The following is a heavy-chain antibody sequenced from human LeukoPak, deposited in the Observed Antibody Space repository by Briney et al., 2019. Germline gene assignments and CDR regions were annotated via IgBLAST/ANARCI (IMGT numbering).Heavy chain of an antibody. D-gene: IGHD2-21*02. Sequence: SETLSLTCTASGGSISTSSYYWGWIRQPPGKGLEWIGSIYYSGSTYYNPSLKSRVTMSVDTSKNQFSLKLNSVTAADTAVYYCARLPIVVVTVSSASDAFSLWGQGTMVTVSS. V-gene: IGHV4-39*01. CDR2: IYYSGST. CDR3: ARLPIVVVTVSSASDAFSL. CDR1: GGSISTSSYY. J-gene: IGHJ3*01.